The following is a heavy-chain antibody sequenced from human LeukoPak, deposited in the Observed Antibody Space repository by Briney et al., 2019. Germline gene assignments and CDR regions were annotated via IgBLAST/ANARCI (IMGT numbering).Heavy chain of an antibody. CDR3: ARRAYTATRLNYFDY. Sequence: ESLKISCKGSGYSFTSYWIGWVRQMPGKGLEWMGIIYPGDSDTRYSPSFQGQVTISADKSISTAYLQWSSLKASDTAMYYCARRAYTATRLNYFDYWGQGTLVTVSS. V-gene: IGHV5-51*01. CDR1: GYSFTSYW. CDR2: IYPGDSDT. D-gene: IGHD5-18*01. J-gene: IGHJ4*02.